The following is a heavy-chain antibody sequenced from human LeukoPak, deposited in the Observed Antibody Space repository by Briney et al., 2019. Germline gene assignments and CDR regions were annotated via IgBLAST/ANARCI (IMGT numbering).Heavy chain of an antibody. CDR3: ARVGIEQQLVLNWFDP. V-gene: IGHV4-4*02. CDR2: IYNSGST. D-gene: IGHD6-13*01. J-gene: IGHJ5*02. CDR1: GGSISSTNW. Sequence: SGTLSLTCAVSGGSISSTNWWSWVRQSPGKGLEWIGSIYNSGSTYYNPSLKSRVTISIDTSKNQFSLKLSSVTAADTAVYYCARVGIEQQLVLNWFDPWGQGTLVTVSS.